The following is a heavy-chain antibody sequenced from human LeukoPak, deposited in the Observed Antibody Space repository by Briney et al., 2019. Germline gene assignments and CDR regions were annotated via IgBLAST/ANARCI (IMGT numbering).Heavy chain of an antibody. V-gene: IGHV3-23*01. CDR2: ISNTGNT. Sequence: GGSLRLSCAASGFTLSSYAMSWVRQAPGKGLEWVSAISNTGNTYHADSVKGRSTISRDSSKNTLFLQMNRLRPEDAAVYYCAKAPVTTCRGAFCYPFDYWGLGTLVTVSS. D-gene: IGHD2-15*01. CDR3: AKAPVTTCRGAFCYPFDY. J-gene: IGHJ4*02. CDR1: GFTLSSYA.